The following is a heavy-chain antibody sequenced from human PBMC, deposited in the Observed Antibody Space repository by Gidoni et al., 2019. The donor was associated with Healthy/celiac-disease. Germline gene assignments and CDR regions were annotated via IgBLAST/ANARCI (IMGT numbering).Heavy chain of an antibody. V-gene: IGHV3-23*01. D-gene: IGHD3-22*01. Sequence: EVQLLESGGGLVQPGGSLRLSCAASGFTFSSYAMSWVRQAPGKGLEWVSSISGSGGSTYYADSVKGRFTISRDNSKNTLYLQMNSLRAEDTAVYYCAKGVGYYDSSGYYGIDYWDQGTLVTVSS. CDR1: GFTFSSYA. CDR3: AKGVGYYDSSGYYGIDY. CDR2: ISGSGGST. J-gene: IGHJ4*02.